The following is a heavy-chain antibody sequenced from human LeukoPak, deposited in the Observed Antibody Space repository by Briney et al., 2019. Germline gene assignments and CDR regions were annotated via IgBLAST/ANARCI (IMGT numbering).Heavy chain of an antibody. V-gene: IGHV3-7*03. D-gene: IGHD5-12*01. CDR3: AKEKARVVATPPNFDS. CDR1: GFTFSSYW. CDR2: IKQDGSEK. Sequence: GGSLRLSCAASGFTFSSYWMSWVRQAPGKGLEWVANIKQDGSEKYYVDSVKGRFTISRDNAKNSLYLQMNSLRAEDTALYYCAKEKARVVATPPNFDSCGQGTMVTVSS. J-gene: IGHJ4*02.